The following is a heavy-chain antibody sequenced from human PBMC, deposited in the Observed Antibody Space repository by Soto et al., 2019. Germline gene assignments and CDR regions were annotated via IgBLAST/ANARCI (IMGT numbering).Heavy chain of an antibody. V-gene: IGHV4-34*01. J-gene: IGHJ4*02. CDR3: ASQRPTVTTFDY. Sequence: QVQLRQRGAGLVKPSETLSLTCAVYGGSFNGYYWNWIRQPPGKGLEWIGEINHSGSTNYNPSLKSRVSISVDTSKNQFSLRLSSVTAADTAVYYCASQRPTVTTFDYWGQGTLVTVSS. D-gene: IGHD4-17*01. CDR1: GGSFNGYY. CDR2: INHSGST.